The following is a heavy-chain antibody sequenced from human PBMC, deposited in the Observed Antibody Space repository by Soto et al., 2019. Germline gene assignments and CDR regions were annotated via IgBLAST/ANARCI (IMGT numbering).Heavy chain of an antibody. CDR1: GFIFSSYA. CDR2: ISASGGST. CDR3: AKSYGDHYYYYGMDV. D-gene: IGHD4-17*01. V-gene: IGHV3-23*01. Sequence: PGGSLRLSCAAYGFIFSSYAMGWVRQAPGKGLEWVSAISASGGSTYYADSVKGRFTISRDNSKNTLYLQMNSLRAEDTAVYYCAKSYGDHYYYYGMDVWGQGTTVTVSS. J-gene: IGHJ6*02.